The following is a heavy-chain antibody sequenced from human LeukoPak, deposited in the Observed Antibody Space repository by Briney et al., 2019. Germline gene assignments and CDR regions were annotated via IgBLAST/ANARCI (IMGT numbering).Heavy chain of an antibody. V-gene: IGHV1-2*02. J-gene: IGHJ4*02. Sequence: ASVKVSCKASGYNFIGYYIHWVRQAPGQGLEWMGWVNPNSGDPNYSPKFKGRVTMTRDTSISTAYMELTSLISDDTAVYYCARRIRTRGDFDSWGQGTVVTVSS. CDR1: GYNFIGYY. CDR3: ARRIRTRGDFDS. CDR2: VNPNSGDP. D-gene: IGHD2-2*01.